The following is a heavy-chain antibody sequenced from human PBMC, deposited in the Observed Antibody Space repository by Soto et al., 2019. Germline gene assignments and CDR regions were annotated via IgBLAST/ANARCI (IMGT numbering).Heavy chain of an antibody. CDR2: ISGSGGST. D-gene: IGHD2-2*01. Sequence: GGSLRLSCAASGFTFSSYAMSWVRQAPGKGLEWVSAISGSGGSTYYADSVKGRFTISRDNSKNTLYLQMNSLRAEDTAVYYCAKDALGYCSSTSCARYGMYVWGQGTTVTVSS. CDR3: AKDALGYCSSTSCARYGMYV. J-gene: IGHJ6*02. V-gene: IGHV3-23*01. CDR1: GFTFSSYA.